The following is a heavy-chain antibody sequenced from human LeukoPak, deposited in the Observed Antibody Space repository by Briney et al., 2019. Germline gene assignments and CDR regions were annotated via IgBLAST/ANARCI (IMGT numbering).Heavy chain of an antibody. V-gene: IGHV1-2*02. CDR1: GYTFTNYY. CDR3: ARSYRVADGMDV. D-gene: IGHD1-14*01. J-gene: IGHJ6*02. Sequence: ASVKVSCKTSGYTFTNYYVHWVRQTPGQGLEWMGWINPNSGGTKFAQKFQGRVTMTRDTSINTAYMEVSRLTSDDTAVYYCARSYRVADGMDVWGQGTTVTVSS. CDR2: INPNSGGT.